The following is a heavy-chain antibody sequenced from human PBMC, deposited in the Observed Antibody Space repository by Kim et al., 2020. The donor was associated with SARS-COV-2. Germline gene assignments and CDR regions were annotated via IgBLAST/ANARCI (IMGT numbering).Heavy chain of an antibody. J-gene: IGHJ3*02. CDR2: IVNSGGST. CDR3: AKRYGSGSYLMPVAFDI. D-gene: IGHD3-10*01. V-gene: IGHV3-23*01. CDR1: GFIFSAYA. Sequence: GGSLRLSCAASGFIFSAYAMSWVRQAPGKGLEWVSGIVNSGGSTYYADSVKGRFTISRDNSKNTVYLQMNSLRAEDTAIYYCAKRYGSGSYLMPVAFDIWGQGTIVTVSS.